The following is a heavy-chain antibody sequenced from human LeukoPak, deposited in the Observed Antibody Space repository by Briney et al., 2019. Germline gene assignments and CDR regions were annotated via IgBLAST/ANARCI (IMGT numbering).Heavy chain of an antibody. CDR2: IYSGGST. CDR1: GFTLSGHY. D-gene: IGHD4-17*01. V-gene: IGHV3-53*01. CDR3: ASQATESTPREGLY. J-gene: IGHJ4*02. Sequence: GGPLRLSRAASGFTLSGHYMSWARQAPGKTLEWGSSIYSGGSTYYADSVKGRFNISRDNSKTTLYLQMISLSAEDTAVYHCASQATESTPREGLYWGQGTLVTVSS.